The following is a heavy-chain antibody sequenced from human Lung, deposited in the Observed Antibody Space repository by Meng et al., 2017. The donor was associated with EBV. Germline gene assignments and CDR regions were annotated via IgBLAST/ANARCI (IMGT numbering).Heavy chain of an antibody. CDR3: ARAVDTGYFDY. V-gene: IGHV4-31*01. CDR1: GGSISRGGHY. J-gene: IGHJ4*02. CDR2: IYYSGST. D-gene: IGHD5-18*01. Sequence: QGQLTGSGPGLVKPSPSLSLPCTVSGGSISRGGHYWSWIRQHPGKGLEWIGYIYYSGSTYYNPSLKSLVSISVDTSNNQFSLKLSSVTAADTAVYYCARAVDTGYFDYWGQGTLVTVSS.